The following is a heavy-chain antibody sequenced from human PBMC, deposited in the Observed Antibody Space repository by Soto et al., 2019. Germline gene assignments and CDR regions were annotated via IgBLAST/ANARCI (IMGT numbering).Heavy chain of an antibody. CDR1: GYRFSRYG. CDR2: VSTYDGNT. J-gene: IGHJ4*02. Sequence: QVQLVQSGGEVKEPGASVKVSCKASGYRFSRYGINWVRQAPGQGLEWMGWVSTYDGNTQYAQKFQGRIPMTTDTYTNTVYLEQRSLTSVDTAVYYCARDEEDANLMIVVLPGDYWGQGTLVSVSS. D-gene: IGHD2-21*01. CDR3: ARDEEDANLMIVVLPGDY. V-gene: IGHV1-18*01.